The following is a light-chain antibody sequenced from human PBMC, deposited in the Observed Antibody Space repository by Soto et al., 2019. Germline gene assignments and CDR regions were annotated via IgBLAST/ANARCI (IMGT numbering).Light chain of an antibody. CDR2: GAS. Sequence: DSVLTQSPGNLSLSQGERATLSCRASQTVSSSSLAWYQQKPGQAPRLLIFGASTRAAGFPDRFSGSGSGTDFTLTISRLEPEDFAVYYCQQYGSSPRTFGQGTKVDIK. CDR3: QQYGSSPRT. J-gene: IGKJ1*01. V-gene: IGKV3-20*01. CDR1: QTVSSSS.